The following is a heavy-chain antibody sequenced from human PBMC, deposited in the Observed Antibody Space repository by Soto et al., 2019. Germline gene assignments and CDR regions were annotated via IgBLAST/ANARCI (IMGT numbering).Heavy chain of an antibody. CDR3: AREVGKGDYDILTGYPADDAFDI. CDR1: GGSISSYY. V-gene: IGHV4-59*01. CDR2: IYYSGST. Sequence: SETLSLTCTVSGGSISSYYWSWIRQPPGKGLEWIGYIYYSGSTNYNPSLKSRVTISVDTSKNQFSLKLSSVTAADTAVYYCAREVGKGDYDILTGYPADDAFDIWGQGTMVTLSS. J-gene: IGHJ3*02. D-gene: IGHD3-9*01.